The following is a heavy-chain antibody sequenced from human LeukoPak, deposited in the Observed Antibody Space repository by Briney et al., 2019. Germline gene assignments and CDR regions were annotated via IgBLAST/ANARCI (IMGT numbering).Heavy chain of an antibody. D-gene: IGHD4-11*01. V-gene: IGHV3-48*01. CDR2: ISSSSSTI. CDR1: GLTLIGYG. J-gene: IGHJ4*02. Sequence: GGPLRLSCEASGLTLIGYGITWVRRPPGKGLEWVSYISSSSSTIYYADSVKGRFTISRDNAKNSLYLQMNSLRAEDTAVYYCARVGYTVPDYWGQGTLVTVSS. CDR3: ARVGYTVPDY.